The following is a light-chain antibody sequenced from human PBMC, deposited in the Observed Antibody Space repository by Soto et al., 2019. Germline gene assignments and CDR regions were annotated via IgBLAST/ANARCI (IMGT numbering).Light chain of an antibody. CDR2: DAS. CDR1: QSISSW. Sequence: DIQMTQSPSTLSASVGGRVTITSRASQSISSWLAWYQQKPGKAPKLLIYDASSLESGVPSRLSGSGSGTEFTLTISSLQPDDFATYYCQQYNSYSPWTFGQGTKVDIK. V-gene: IGKV1-5*01. J-gene: IGKJ1*01. CDR3: QQYNSYSPWT.